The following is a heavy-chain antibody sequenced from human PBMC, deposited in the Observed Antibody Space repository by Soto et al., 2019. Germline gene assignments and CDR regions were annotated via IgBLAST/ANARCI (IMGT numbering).Heavy chain of an antibody. D-gene: IGHD3-10*01. V-gene: IGHV3-66*01. CDR2: VYDDGST. CDR3: ARGHYGSLPGYFDY. CDR1: GFTVRNNY. Sequence: EVHLVESGGGLVQPGGSLRLACAAFGFTVRNNYMSWVRQAPGKGLEWVSVVYDDGSTYYAGSVKGRFTISRDNSKNTVSLQMNSLRAEDTAVYYCARGHYGSLPGYFDYWGQGTLVTVSS. J-gene: IGHJ4*02.